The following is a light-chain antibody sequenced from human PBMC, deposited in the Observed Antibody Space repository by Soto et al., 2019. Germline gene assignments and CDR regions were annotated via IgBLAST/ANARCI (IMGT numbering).Light chain of an antibody. CDR2: GAS. CDR3: QQYNNWPYT. V-gene: IGKV3-15*01. J-gene: IGKJ2*01. CDR1: QSVSSN. Sequence: EIVMTQSLATLSVSPGERATLSCRASQSVSSNLAWYQQKPGQAPRLLIYGASTRATGIPGRFSGSGSGTEFSLTIRSLQSEDFAVYYCQQYNNWPYTCGQGTKLEIK.